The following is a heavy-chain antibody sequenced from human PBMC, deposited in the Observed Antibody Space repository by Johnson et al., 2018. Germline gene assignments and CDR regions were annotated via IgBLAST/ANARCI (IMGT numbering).Heavy chain of an antibody. J-gene: IGHJ3*02. D-gene: IGHD3/OR15-3a*01. V-gene: IGHV3-7*03. CDR1: GFTFSSYW. CDR2: IKQDGSEK. CDR3: AKSTRYYDFFGGAFDI. Sequence: VQLVQSGGGLVQPGGSLRLSCAASGFTFSSYWMSWVRQAPGKGLEWVANIKQDGSEKYYVDSVKGRFTISRDNSKNTLYLQMNSLRAEDTALYYCAKSTRYYDFFGGAFDIWGQGTMVTVSS.